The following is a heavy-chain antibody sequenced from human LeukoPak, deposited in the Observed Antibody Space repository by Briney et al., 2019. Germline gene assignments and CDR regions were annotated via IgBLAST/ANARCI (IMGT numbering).Heavy chain of an antibody. V-gene: IGHV1-3*03. Sequence: ASVKVSCKASGYTFTSYAMHWVRQAPGQRLEWMGWINAGNGNTKYSQEFQGRVTITRDTSASTAYMELSSLRSEDTAVYYCARVVPLGHPDGSDILRSYYFDYWGQGTLVTVSS. CDR2: INAGNGNT. J-gene: IGHJ4*02. CDR3: ARVVPLGHPDGSDILRSYYFDY. D-gene: IGHD3-9*01. CDR1: GYTFTSYA.